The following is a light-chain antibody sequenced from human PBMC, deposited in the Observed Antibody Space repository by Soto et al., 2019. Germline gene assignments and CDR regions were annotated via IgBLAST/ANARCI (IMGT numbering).Light chain of an antibody. CDR3: LQYDSSPWT. CDR1: QGIRND. J-gene: IGKJ1*01. Sequence: DIQMTQSPSSLSASVGDRVTITCRASQGIRNDLDWFQQKPAKAPERLIYAASSLQSGVPSRFSCSGSGTEFTLTTRSTQADDFANNYRLQYDSSPWTVGQPTPVQIK. V-gene: IGKV1-17*01. CDR2: AAS.